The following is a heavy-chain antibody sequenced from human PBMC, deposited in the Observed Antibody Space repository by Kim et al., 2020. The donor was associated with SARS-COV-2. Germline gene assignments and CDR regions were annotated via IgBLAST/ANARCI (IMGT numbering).Heavy chain of an antibody. V-gene: IGHV4-39*01. CDR3: ARLVAVAGDFDY. CDR2: IYYSGST. CDR1: GGSISSSSYY. Sequence: SETLSLTCTVSGGSISSSSYYWGWIRQPPGKGLEWIGSIYYSGSTYYNPSLKSRVTISVDTSKNQFSLKLSSVTAADTAVYYCARLVAVAGDFDYWGQGTLVTVSS. J-gene: IGHJ4*02. D-gene: IGHD6-19*01.